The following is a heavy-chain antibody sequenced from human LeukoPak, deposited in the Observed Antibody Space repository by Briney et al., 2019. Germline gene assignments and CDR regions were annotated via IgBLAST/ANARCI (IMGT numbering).Heavy chain of an antibody. Sequence: SETLSLTCTVSGYSISSGYLWGWIRQPPGKGLEWIGSTYHGGTTYSNPSLKGRVIISEDTSKNQFSLKLSSVTAADTAVYYCARGHAGHSSGYYGNWYFDLWGRGTLVTVSS. V-gene: IGHV4-38-2*02. CDR1: GYSISSGYL. D-gene: IGHD3-22*01. CDR3: ARGHAGHSSGYYGNWYFDL. CDR2: TYHGGTT. J-gene: IGHJ2*01.